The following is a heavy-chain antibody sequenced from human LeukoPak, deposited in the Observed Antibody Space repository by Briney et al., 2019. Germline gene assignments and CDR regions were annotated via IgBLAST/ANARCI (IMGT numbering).Heavy chain of an antibody. J-gene: IGHJ4*02. Sequence: ASVKVSCKASGYTFTGYYMHWVRQAPGRGLEGMGWINPNSGGTNYAQKFQGRVTMTRDTSISTAYMELSRLRSDDTAVYYCAAVGVVVPAAILWAFDYWGQGTLVTVSS. D-gene: IGHD2-2*02. V-gene: IGHV1-2*02. CDR1: GYTFTGYY. CDR2: INPNSGGT. CDR3: AAVGVVVPAAILWAFDY.